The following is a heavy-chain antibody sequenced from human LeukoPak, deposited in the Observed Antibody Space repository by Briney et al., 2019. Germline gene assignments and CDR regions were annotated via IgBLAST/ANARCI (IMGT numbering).Heavy chain of an antibody. J-gene: IGHJ4*02. D-gene: IGHD2-21*02. CDR2: ISSSSSYI. CDR3: ARESFCGGDCYSGSTLDY. V-gene: IGHV3-21*01. Sequence: PGGSLRLSCAASGFTFSSYSMNWVRQAPGKGLEWVSSISSSSSYIYYADSVKGRFTISGDNAKNSLYLQMNSLRAEDTAVYYCARESFCGGDCYSGSTLDYWGQGTLVTVSS. CDR1: GFTFSSYS.